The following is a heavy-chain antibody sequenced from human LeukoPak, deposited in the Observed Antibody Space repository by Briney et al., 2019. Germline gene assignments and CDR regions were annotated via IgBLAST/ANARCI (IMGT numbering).Heavy chain of an antibody. V-gene: IGHV1-69*01. J-gene: IGHJ3*02. CDR3: ARYPGGSKLDDAFDI. CDR1: VGTFSSYA. Sequence: GSSVKVSCKASVGTFSSYAISWVRQAPGQRLEWMGGIIPIFGTANYAQKFQGRVTITADESTSTAYMELSSLRSEDTAVYYCARYPGGSKLDDAFDIWGQGTMVTVS. CDR2: IIPIFGTA. D-gene: IGHD2-15*01.